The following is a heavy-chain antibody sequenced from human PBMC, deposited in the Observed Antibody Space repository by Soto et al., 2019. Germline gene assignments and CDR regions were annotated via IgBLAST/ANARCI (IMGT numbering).Heavy chain of an antibody. CDR2: ISYDGSNK. V-gene: IGHV3-30*18. Sequence: SLRLSCAASGFTFSSYGMHGVRQAPGKGLEWVAVISYDGSNKYYADSVKGRFTISRDNSENTLYLQMNSLRAEDTAVYYCAKPLKGNFDYWGQGTLVTVSS. CDR1: GFTFSSYG. CDR3: AKPLKGNFDY. J-gene: IGHJ4*02.